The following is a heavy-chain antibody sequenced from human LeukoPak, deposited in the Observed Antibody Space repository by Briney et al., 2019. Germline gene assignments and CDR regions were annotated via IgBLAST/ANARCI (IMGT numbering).Heavy chain of an antibody. CDR3: ATLGGTMIVETYGMDV. J-gene: IGHJ6*02. CDR1: GGSISSSSYY. Sequence: NPSETLSLTCTVSGGSISSSSYYWGWIRQPPGKGLEWIGSIYYSGSTYYNPSLKSRVTISVDTSKNQFSLKLSSVTAADTAVYYCATLGGTMIVETYGMDVWGQGTTVTVSS. D-gene: IGHD3-22*01. V-gene: IGHV4-39*01. CDR2: IYYSGST.